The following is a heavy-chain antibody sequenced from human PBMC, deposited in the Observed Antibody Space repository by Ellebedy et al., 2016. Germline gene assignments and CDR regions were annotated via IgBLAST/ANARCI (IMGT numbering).Heavy chain of an antibody. V-gene: IGHV3-11*01. D-gene: IGHD1-7*01. Sequence: GGSLRLSCAASGITFSNYYMTWIRQAPGKGLEWVSYISNSGNTVDYADSVKGRFTISRDNAKNSLYLQMNSLRAEDTAVYYWARTYWNYEMYWGQGTLVTVSS. CDR1: GITFSNYY. CDR3: ARTYWNYEMY. CDR2: ISNSGNTV. J-gene: IGHJ4*02.